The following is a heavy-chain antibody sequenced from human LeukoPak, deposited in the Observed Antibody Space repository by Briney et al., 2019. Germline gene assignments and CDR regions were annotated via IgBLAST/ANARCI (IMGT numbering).Heavy chain of an antibody. CDR1: GGSSSGYY. J-gene: IGHJ4*02. Sequence: SETLSLTCAVYGGSSSGYYWSWIRQPPGKGLEWIGEINHSGSTNYNPSLKSRVTISVDTSKNQFSPKLSSVTAADTAVYYCARRSTETTVSVLFDYWGQGTLVTVSS. CDR2: INHSGST. V-gene: IGHV4-34*01. CDR3: ARRSTETTVSVLFDY. D-gene: IGHD4-4*01.